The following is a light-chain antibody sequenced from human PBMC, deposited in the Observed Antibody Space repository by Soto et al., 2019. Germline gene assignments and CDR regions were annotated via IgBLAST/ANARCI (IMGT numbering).Light chain of an antibody. CDR3: QQYGSSPEYT. CDR2: GAS. Sequence: EIVLTQSPGTLSLSPGERVILSCRASQSVSSSYLAWYQQKPGQAPRLLIYGASSRATGIPDRFSGSGSGTDFTLTISRLEPEDFAVYYCQQYGSSPEYTFGHGTKLEIK. J-gene: IGKJ2*01. CDR1: QSVSSSY. V-gene: IGKV3-20*01.